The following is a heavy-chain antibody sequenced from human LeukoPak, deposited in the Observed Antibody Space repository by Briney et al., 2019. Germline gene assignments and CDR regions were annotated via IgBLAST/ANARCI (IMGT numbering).Heavy chain of an antibody. D-gene: IGHD1-26*01. J-gene: IGHJ4*02. CDR1: GFTSSNAW. Sequence: GGSLRLSCAASGFTSSNAWMSWVRQAPGKGLEWVGRIKSKTDGGTTDYAAPVKGRFTISRDDSKNTLYLQMNSLKTEDTAVYYCTTDYEWELPDYWGQGTLVTVSS. CDR2: IKSKTDGGTT. CDR3: TTDYEWELPDY. V-gene: IGHV3-15*01.